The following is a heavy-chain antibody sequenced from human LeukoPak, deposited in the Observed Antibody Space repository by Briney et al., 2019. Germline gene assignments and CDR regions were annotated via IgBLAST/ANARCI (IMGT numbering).Heavy chain of an antibody. D-gene: IGHD3-10*01. CDR2: IYHSGST. J-gene: IGHJ4*02. Sequence: SETLSLTCTVSGGSISSGGYYWSWIRQPPGKGLEWIGYIYHSGSTYYNPSLKSRVTISVDTSKNQFSLKLSSVTAADTAVYYCARVSLVRGAPDYYFDYWGQGTLVTVSS. CDR1: GGSISSGGYY. V-gene: IGHV4-30-2*01. CDR3: ARVSLVRGAPDYYFDY.